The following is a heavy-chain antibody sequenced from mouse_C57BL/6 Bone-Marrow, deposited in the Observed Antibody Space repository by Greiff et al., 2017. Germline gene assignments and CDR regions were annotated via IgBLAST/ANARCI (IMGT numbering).Heavy chain of an antibody. CDR3: ARSEGIWSSYAMDY. J-gene: IGHJ4*01. CDR2: INPNNGGT. Sequence: VQLQQSGPELVKPGASVKISCKASGYTFTDYYMNWVKQSHGKSLEWIGDINPNNGGTSYNQKFKGKATLTVDKSSSTAYMELRSLTSEDSAVYYCARSEGIWSSYAMDYWGQGTSVTVSS. D-gene: IGHD1-1*02. CDR1: GYTFTDYY. V-gene: IGHV1-26*01.